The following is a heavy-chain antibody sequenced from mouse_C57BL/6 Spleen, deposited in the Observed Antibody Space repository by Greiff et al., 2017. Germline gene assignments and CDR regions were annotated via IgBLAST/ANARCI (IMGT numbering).Heavy chain of an antibody. CDR1: GFTFSSYA. CDR2: ISDGGSYT. V-gene: IGHV5-4*01. Sequence: EVQVVESGGGLVKPGGSLKLSCAASGFTFSSYAMSWVRQTPEKRLEWVATISDGGSYTYYPDNVKGRFTISRDNAKNNLYLQMSHLKSEDTAMYYCAREKNDGYRYYYAMDYWGQGTSVTVSS. D-gene: IGHD2-3*01. CDR3: AREKNDGYRYYYAMDY. J-gene: IGHJ4*01.